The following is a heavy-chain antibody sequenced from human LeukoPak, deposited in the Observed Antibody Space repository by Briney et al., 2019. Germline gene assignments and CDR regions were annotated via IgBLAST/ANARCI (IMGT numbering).Heavy chain of an antibody. CDR1: GGSISSYY. D-gene: IGHD6-13*01. Sequence: SSETLSLTCTVSGGSISSYYWSWIRQPAGKGLEWIGRIYTSGSTNYNPSLKSRVTMSVDTSKNQFSLKLSSVTAADTAVYYCARETWQQLVQGSLFDPWGQGTLVTVSS. CDR2: IYTSGST. V-gene: IGHV4-4*07. J-gene: IGHJ5*02. CDR3: ARETWQQLVQGSLFDP.